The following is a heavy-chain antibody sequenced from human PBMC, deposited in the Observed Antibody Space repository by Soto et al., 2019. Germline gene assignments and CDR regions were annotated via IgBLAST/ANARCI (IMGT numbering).Heavy chain of an antibody. CDR1: GGSISSYY. D-gene: IGHD3-22*01. CDR2: IHYSGST. CDR3: ARYYYDSSGYYYSGP. Sequence: PSETLSLTCTVSGGSISSYYWSWIRQPPGKGLEWIGYIHYSGSTNYNPSLKSRVTISVDTSKNQFSLKLSSVTAADTAVYYCARYYYDSSGYYYSGPWGQGTLVTVSS. V-gene: IGHV4-59*01. J-gene: IGHJ5*02.